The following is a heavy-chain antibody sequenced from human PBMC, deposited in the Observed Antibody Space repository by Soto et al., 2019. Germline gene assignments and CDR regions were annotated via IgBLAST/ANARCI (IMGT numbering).Heavy chain of an antibody. Sequence: SETLSLTCTVSGDSIMRDSYYWNWIRQHPGKGLEWIGYIYYSGTTAYNPSLKTRVTISPDTSKNQFSLNLSSVTAADTAVYYCARQGFGAIHGLVHVWGQGTTVTAP. V-gene: IGHV4-31*03. CDR2: IYYSGTT. J-gene: IGHJ6*02. CDR1: GDSIMRDSYY. CDR3: ARQGFGAIHGLVHV. D-gene: IGHD3-10*01.